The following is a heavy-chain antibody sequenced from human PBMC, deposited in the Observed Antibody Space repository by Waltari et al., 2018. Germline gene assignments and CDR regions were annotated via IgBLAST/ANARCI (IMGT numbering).Heavy chain of an antibody. J-gene: IGHJ6*03. V-gene: IGHV4-30-2*01. Sequence: QLQLQESGSGLVKPSQTLSLTCAVSGGSISSGGYSWSWIRQPPGKGLEWIGYIYHSGITYYNPSLKSRVTISVDRSKNQFSLKLSSVTAADTAVYYCARQIMGYYYYYMDVWGKGTTVTVSS. CDR3: ARQIMGYYYYYMDV. CDR1: GGSISSGGYS. CDR2: IYHSGIT. D-gene: IGHD3-16*01.